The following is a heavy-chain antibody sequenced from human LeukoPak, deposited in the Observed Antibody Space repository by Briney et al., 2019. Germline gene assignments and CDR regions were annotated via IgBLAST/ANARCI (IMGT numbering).Heavy chain of an antibody. Sequence: SGGSLRLSCAASGVNFASNWMHWVRQTPGKGLMWVSRINSGGSGTSYADSVEGRFTISRDNAKNTLYLQMTSLRVEDTAAYYCAGSLGPLTEYWGQGTLVTVSS. J-gene: IGHJ4*02. CDR3: AGSLGPLTEY. CDR2: INSGGSGT. CDR1: GVNFASNW. D-gene: IGHD7-27*01. V-gene: IGHV3-74*01.